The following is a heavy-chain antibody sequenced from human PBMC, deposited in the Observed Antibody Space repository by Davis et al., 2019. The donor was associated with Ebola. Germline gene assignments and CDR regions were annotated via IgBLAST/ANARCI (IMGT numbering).Heavy chain of an antibody. V-gene: IGHV3-30-3*01. J-gene: IGHJ4*02. CDR1: GFTFSDYP. D-gene: IGHD6-13*01. CDR3: AREKGPQLALFDY. CDR2: ISYDGSNI. Sequence: GESLKISCAASGFTFSDYPFHWVRQAPGKGLEWAAAISYDGSNIYYADSVKGRFTISRDNSKNTVYLQMNSLRAEDTAVYYCAREKGPQLALFDYWGQGTLVTVSS.